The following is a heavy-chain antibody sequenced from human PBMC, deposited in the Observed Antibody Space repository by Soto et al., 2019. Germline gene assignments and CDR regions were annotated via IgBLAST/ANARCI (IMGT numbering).Heavy chain of an antibody. J-gene: IGHJ4*02. V-gene: IGHV3-23*01. CDR3: AKGGRGLGYCSSTSCYREYYFDY. D-gene: IGHD2-2*02. CDR1: GFTFSSYA. CDR2: ISGSGGST. Sequence: GGSLRLSCAASGFTFSSYAMSGVRQAPGKGLEWVSAISGSGGSTYYADSVKGRFTISRDNSKNTLYLQMNSLRAEDTAVYYCAKGGRGLGYCSSTSCYREYYFDYWGQGTLVTVSS.